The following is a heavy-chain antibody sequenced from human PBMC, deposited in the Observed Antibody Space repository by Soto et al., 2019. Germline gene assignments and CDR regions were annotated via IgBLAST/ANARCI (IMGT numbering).Heavy chain of an antibody. CDR3: ATGGTTVEVVRNHGFDP. CDR1: GFSMSGFY. Sequence: SETLSLTCSVSGFSMSGFYWSWFRQSPGQGLEWIGYIYCNGSTTYTPSLRTRVSIAANMPNNQFFLNLLTVTAADTAVYYSATGGTTVEVVRNHGFDPWGPGKLVTVSS. J-gene: IGHJ5*02. V-gene: IGHV4-59*13. D-gene: IGHD3-16*02. CDR2: IYCNGST.